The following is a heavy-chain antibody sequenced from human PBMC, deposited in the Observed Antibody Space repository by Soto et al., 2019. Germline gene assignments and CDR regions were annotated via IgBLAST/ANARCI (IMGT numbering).Heavy chain of an antibody. J-gene: IGHJ3*02. CDR1: GYPFSTYW. CDR3: ARRGAVVIGATHSPYEGFAT. V-gene: IGHV5-51*03. Sequence: EVLLVQSGAEVRRPGESLKISCQASGYPFSTYWIGWVRQRAGKGLEWLGIIYPDDSDTRYSPSFQGQVTMSVDKSSTTAYMQWSSLRASDTATYYCARRGAVVIGATHSPYEGFATWGQGAMVTVSS. CDR2: IYPDDSDT. D-gene: IGHD2-15*01.